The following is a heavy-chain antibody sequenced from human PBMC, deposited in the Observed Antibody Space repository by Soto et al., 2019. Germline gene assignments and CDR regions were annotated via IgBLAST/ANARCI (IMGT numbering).Heavy chain of an antibody. D-gene: IGHD6-19*01. V-gene: IGHV2-26*01. CDR1: GFSLRNGKVG. CDR3: ARILFGRSVAGGYFYMDV. CDR2: IFSNYEK. Sequence: HVTLKESGPVLVNPTETLTLTCSVSGFSLRNGKVGVSWIRQPQGKALYGLAHIFSNYEKSYRTSLKSRRTISEATDKSQVVLTMTNVDPVDTATYYCARILFGRSVAGGYFYMDVWGKGTTVTVSS. J-gene: IGHJ6*03.